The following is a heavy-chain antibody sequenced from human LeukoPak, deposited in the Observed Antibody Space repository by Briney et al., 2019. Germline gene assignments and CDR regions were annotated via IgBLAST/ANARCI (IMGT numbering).Heavy chain of an antibody. D-gene: IGHD2/OR15-2a*01. CDR1: GFTFSSYG. V-gene: IGHV3-33*01. Sequence: GRSLRLSCAASGFTFSSYGMHWVRQAPGKGLEWVAVIWYDGRNKYYPDSVQGRFTISRDNSKNTLYLQVNSLRAEDTAVYYCARDRSMSGWYIDLWGRGTLVTVSS. CDR2: IWYDGRNK. CDR3: ARDRSMSGWYIDL. J-gene: IGHJ2*01.